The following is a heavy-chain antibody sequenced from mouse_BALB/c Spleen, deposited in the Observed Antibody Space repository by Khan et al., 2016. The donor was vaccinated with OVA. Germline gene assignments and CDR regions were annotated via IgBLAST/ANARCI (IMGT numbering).Heavy chain of an antibody. CDR2: INTYTGEP. V-gene: IGHV9-3-1*01. CDR1: GYTFTNFG. CDR3: ARPPYVAYTMAY. Sequence: QIQLVQSGPELKKPGETVKISCKASGYTFTNFGMNWVKQAPGKGLEWMGWINTYTGEPTYTDDFKGRFAFSLETSVSTAYLQIINLKNEDTATXFGARPPYVAYTMAYWGQGTSVTVSS. J-gene: IGHJ4*01.